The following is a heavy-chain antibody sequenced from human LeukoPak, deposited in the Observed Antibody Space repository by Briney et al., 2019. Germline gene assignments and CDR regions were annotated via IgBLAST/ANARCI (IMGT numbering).Heavy chain of an antibody. CDR3: ASGLGYCSGGSCYQDAFDI. Sequence: SVKVSCKASGGTFSSYAISWVRQAPGQGLEWMGRIIPIFGTANYAQKFQGRVTITTDESTSTAYMELSSLRSEDTAVYYCASGLGYCSGGSCYQDAFDIWGQGTMVTVSS. CDR2: IIPIFGTA. J-gene: IGHJ3*02. V-gene: IGHV1-69*05. D-gene: IGHD2-15*01. CDR1: GGTFSSYA.